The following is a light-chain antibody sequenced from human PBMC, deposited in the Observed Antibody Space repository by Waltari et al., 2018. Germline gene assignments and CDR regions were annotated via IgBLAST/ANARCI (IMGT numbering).Light chain of an antibody. CDR3: CSYAGSSTFYV. CDR1: SSDVGSYNL. Sequence: QSALTQPASVSGSPGQSITISCTGTSSDVGSYNLFSWYQQHPGKAPNLMIYEGSKRPSGVSNRFSGSKSGNTASLTISGLQAEDEADYYCCSYAGSSTFYVFGTGTKVTVL. V-gene: IGLV2-23*01. CDR2: EGS. J-gene: IGLJ1*01.